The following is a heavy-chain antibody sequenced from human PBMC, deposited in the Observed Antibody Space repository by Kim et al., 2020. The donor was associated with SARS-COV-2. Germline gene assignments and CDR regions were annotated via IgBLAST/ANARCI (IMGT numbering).Heavy chain of an antibody. V-gene: IGHV4-4*02. Sequence: SETLSLTCAVSGGSISSSNWWSWVRQPPGKGLEWIGEIYHSGSTNYNPSLKSRVTISVDKSKNQFSLKLSSVTAADTAVYYCARNRWEGPNHDFWSCYPLYAFAIWGQGTMVTVSS. J-gene: IGHJ3*02. D-gene: IGHD3-3*01. CDR1: GGSISSSNW. CDR3: ARNRWEGPNHDFWSCYPLYAFAI. CDR2: IYHSGST.